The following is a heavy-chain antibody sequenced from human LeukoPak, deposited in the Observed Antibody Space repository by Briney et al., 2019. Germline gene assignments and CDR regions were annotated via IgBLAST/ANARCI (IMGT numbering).Heavy chain of an antibody. V-gene: IGHV3-48*03. Sequence: PGGSLRLSCAASGFTFSSYEMNWVRQAPGKGLEWVSYISSSGSTIYYADSVKGRFTISRDNAKNSLYLQMNSLRAEDTAVYYCASWKQQLALFDPWGQGTLVTVSS. J-gene: IGHJ5*02. D-gene: IGHD6-13*01. CDR3: ASWKQQLALFDP. CDR1: GFTFSSYE. CDR2: ISSSGSTI.